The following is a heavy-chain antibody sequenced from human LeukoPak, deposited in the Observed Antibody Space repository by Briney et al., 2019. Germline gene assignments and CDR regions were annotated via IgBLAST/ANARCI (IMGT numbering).Heavy chain of an antibody. Sequence: PSETLSLTCAVYGGSFGGYYWSWIRQPPGKGLEWIGEINHSGSTNYNPSLKSRVTISVDTSKNQFSLKLSSVTAADTAVYYCASIANNGGFDYWGQGTLVTVSS. D-gene: IGHD2-21*01. CDR3: ASIANNGGFDY. J-gene: IGHJ4*02. V-gene: IGHV4-34*01. CDR1: GGSFGGYY. CDR2: INHSGST.